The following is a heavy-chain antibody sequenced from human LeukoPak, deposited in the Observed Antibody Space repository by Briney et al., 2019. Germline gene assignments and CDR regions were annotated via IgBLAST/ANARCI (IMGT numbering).Heavy chain of an antibody. CDR2: IYPAGTT. Sequence: GGSLRLSCAASGFTVSNSYMTWVRQAPGKGLEWASFIYPAGTTSYADSVKGRFTISRDSSKNTLHLQMNSLRADDTAVYYCAREQAYWFGPWGQGSLVTVSS. J-gene: IGHJ5*02. V-gene: IGHV3-53*01. CDR3: AREQAYWFGP. CDR1: GFTVSNSY.